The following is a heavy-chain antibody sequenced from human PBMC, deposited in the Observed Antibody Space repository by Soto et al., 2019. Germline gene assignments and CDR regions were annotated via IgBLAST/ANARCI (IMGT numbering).Heavy chain of an antibody. CDR2: FYYSGST. Sequence: SSETLSLTCTVSGGSISSYYWSWIRQPPGKGLEWIGYFYYSGSTNYNPSLKSRVTISVDTSKNQFSLKLSSVTAADTAVYYCAREAITGTTSWFDPWGQGTLVTVSS. V-gene: IGHV4-59*01. J-gene: IGHJ5*02. D-gene: IGHD1-7*01. CDR3: AREAITGTTSWFDP. CDR1: GGSISSYY.